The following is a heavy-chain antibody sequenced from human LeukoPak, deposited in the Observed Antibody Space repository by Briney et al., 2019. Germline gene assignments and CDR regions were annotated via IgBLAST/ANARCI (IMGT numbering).Heavy chain of an antibody. D-gene: IGHD3-22*01. J-gene: IGHJ4*02. CDR2: IKPDGSEK. V-gene: IGHV3-7*03. CDR3: AKASAMIVVVSKHFDY. CDR1: GLTFSSYW. Sequence: GGSLRLSCAASGLTFSSYWMSWVRQAPGKGLEWVANIKPDGSEKYYVDSVKGRFTISRDNAKNSLYLQMNSLRAEDTAVYYCAKASAMIVVVSKHFDYWGQGTLVTVSS.